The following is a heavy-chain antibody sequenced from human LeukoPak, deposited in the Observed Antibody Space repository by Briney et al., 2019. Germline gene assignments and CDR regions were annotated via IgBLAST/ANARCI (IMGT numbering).Heavy chain of an antibody. V-gene: IGHV1-69*05. CDR1: GGTFSSYA. CDR3: ARGPYYDFWSGNFDY. CDR2: IIPIFGTA. J-gene: IGHJ4*01. Sequence: SVKVSCKASGGTFSSYAISWVRQAPGQGLEWMGRIIPIFGTANYAQKFQGRVTITTDESTSTAYMELSSLRSEDTAVYYCARGPYYDFWSGNFDYWGQEPWSPSPQ. D-gene: IGHD3-3*01.